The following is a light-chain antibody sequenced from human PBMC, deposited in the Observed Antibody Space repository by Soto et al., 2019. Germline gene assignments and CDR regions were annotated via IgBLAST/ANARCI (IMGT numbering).Light chain of an antibody. CDR2: LGS. CDR3: MHALQSPLT. CDR1: QSLLHSNGYNY. Sequence: DIVMTQSPLSLPVTPGEPASISCRSSQSLLHSNGYNYLDWYLQKPGQSPQLLIYLGSNRSSGVPDRFSGSGSGTDFTLKISRVEAEDVGVYYCMHALQSPLTFGPGTKVDMK. J-gene: IGKJ3*01. V-gene: IGKV2-28*01.